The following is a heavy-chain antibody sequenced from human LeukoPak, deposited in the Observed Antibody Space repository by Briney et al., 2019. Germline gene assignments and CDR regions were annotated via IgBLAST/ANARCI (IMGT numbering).Heavy chain of an antibody. CDR3: ARDGTPGIAVAGTYYYYGMDV. J-gene: IGHJ6*02. Sequence: SETLSLTCTVSGGSISSYYWSWIRQPPGKGLEWIGYIYYSGSTNYNPSLKSRVTISVDTSKNQFSLKLSSVTAADTAVYYCARDGTPGIAVAGTYYYYGMDVWGQGTTVTVSS. D-gene: IGHD6-19*01. V-gene: IGHV4-59*01. CDR2: IYYSGST. CDR1: GGSISSYY.